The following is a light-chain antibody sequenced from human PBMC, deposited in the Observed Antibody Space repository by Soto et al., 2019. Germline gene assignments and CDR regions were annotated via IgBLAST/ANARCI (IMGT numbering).Light chain of an antibody. V-gene: IGKV3-20*01. J-gene: IGKJ1*01. CDR2: DVS. CDR3: QQYGSSPT. CDR1: QSVSSNY. Sequence: DIVLTQSPGTLSLSPGERATLSCRSSQSVSSNYLAWYQQKPDQAPRLVIYDVSGRATGIPDRFSGSGSGTAFTLTISRLEREDSAVYYCQQYGSSPTFGQGTKVEIK.